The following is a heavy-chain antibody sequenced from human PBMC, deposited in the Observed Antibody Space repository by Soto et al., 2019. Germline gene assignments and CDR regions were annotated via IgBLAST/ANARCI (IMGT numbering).Heavy chain of an antibody. CDR2: IGTAGDP. J-gene: IGHJ6*02. CDR1: GFTFSSYD. CDR3: ARSGTKGYGMDV. D-gene: IGHD1-7*01. Sequence: VGSLRLSCAASGFTFSSYDMHWVRQSTGKGLEWVSAIGTAGDPYYPGSVKGRFTISRENAKNSLYLQMNSLRAGDTAVYYCARSGTKGYGMDVWGPGTTVTVSS. V-gene: IGHV3-13*05.